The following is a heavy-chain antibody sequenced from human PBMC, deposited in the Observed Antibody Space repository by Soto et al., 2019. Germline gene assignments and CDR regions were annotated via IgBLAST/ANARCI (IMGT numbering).Heavy chain of an antibody. V-gene: IGHV1-69*01. CDR2: IIPIFGTA. Sequence: QVQLVQSGAEVKKPGSSVKVSCKASGGTFSSYAISWVRQAPGQGLEWMGGIIPIFGTANYEQKFQGRVTINAYESTSTAYMELSSLRSEDTAVYYCVRAFGVVDTAMSHPKSTSQRHYYYYYGMDVWGQGCTVSVSS. D-gene: IGHD5-18*01. CDR3: VRAFGVVDTAMSHPKSTSQRHYYYYYGMDV. CDR1: GGTFSSYA. J-gene: IGHJ6*02.